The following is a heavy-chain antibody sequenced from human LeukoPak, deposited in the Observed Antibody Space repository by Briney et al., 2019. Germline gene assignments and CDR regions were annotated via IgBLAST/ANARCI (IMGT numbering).Heavy chain of an antibody. CDR2: IYHSGRT. J-gene: IGHJ5*02. V-gene: IGHV4-30-2*01. Sequence: PSETLSLTCAVSGGSISSGGYSWSWIRQPPGKGLEWIGYIYHSGRTYYNPFLKSRVTISVDRSKNQFSLKLSSVTAADTAVYYCARCDGYPTGSWFDPWGQGTLVTVSS. CDR1: GGSISSGGYS. D-gene: IGHD3-22*01. CDR3: ARCDGYPTGSWFDP.